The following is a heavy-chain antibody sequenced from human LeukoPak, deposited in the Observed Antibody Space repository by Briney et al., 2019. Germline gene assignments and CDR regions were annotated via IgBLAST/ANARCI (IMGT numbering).Heavy chain of an antibody. V-gene: IGHV3-48*01. Sequence: GGSLRLSCAASGFPFSSYNMNWVRQAPGKGLEWISYISLSTTSIYYADSVKGRFTISRDNAKNSLYLQMNSLRAEDTAVYYCAREPTYSSSWYTTCDFWGQGTLVTVSS. J-gene: IGHJ4*02. D-gene: IGHD6-13*01. CDR3: AREPTYSSSWYTTCDF. CDR2: ISLSTTSI. CDR1: GFPFSSYN.